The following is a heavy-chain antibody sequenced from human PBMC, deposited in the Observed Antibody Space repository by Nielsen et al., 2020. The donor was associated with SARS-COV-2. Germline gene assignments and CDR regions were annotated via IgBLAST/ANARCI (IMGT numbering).Heavy chain of an antibody. D-gene: IGHD3-16*01. J-gene: IGHJ4*02. Sequence: GESLKISCEASGFTISRYGMHWVRQAPGKGLEWVTFISYDGSVKYYADSVKGRFTISTDLSNNTLYLQMNSLRVEDTAVYYCVRERPHGPYDYIDFWGQGTLVIVSS. CDR2: ISYDGSVK. CDR1: GFTISRYG. V-gene: IGHV3-30*03. CDR3: VRERPHGPYDYIDF.